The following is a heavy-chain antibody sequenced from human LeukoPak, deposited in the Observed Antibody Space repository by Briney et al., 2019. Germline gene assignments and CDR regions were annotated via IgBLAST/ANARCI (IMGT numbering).Heavy chain of an antibody. J-gene: IGHJ4*02. V-gene: IGHV6-1*01. CDR1: GDSVSSNSAA. Sequence: SQTLSLTCAISGDSVSSNSAAWVWFRQSPSRGLEWLARTYFRSKSYYDYAVSVRSRIVISPDTSKNQFSLQLNSVTPDDTAVFFCARSAVGGHNDFWGQGNLVTVSS. D-gene: IGHD3-16*01. CDR2: TYFRSKSYY. CDR3: ARSAVGGHNDF.